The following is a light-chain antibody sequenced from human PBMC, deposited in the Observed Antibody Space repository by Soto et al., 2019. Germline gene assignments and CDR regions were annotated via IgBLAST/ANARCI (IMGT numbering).Light chain of an antibody. V-gene: IGKV3-15*01. Sequence: EIVMTQSPATLSVSPGERATLSCRASQSVSSTLAWYQQKPGQAPRLLIYGASTRATGIPARFSGSGSGTEFTLTISSLQSEDFAVYYCQQYNNWPPGRTFGPGTKVDIK. CDR2: GAS. CDR3: QQYNNWPPGRT. CDR1: QSVSST. J-gene: IGKJ3*01.